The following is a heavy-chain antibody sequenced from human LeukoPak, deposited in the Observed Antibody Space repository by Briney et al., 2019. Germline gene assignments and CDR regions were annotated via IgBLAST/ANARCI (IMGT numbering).Heavy chain of an antibody. CDR3: ARVAAEAGTGLMD. Sequence: GASVNVSCKASGGTFTIYAISWVRQAPGQGNDWMGRIIPILGIANSAQKFQGRVTITADKSTSTAYMELSSRRSEDTAVYYCARVAAEAGTGLMDWGQGTLVTVSS. D-gene: IGHD6-19*01. J-gene: IGHJ4*02. CDR2: IIPILGIA. V-gene: IGHV1-69*04. CDR1: GGTFTIYA.